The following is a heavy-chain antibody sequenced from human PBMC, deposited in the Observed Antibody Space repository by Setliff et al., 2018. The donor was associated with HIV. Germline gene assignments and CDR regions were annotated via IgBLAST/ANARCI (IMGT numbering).Heavy chain of an antibody. CDR2: INHSGST. V-gene: IGHV4-34*01. D-gene: IGHD3-9*01. CDR3: ARVFGPGDFEWLYAYPYDAFDI. Sequence: KASETLSLTCAVYGGSFSGYYWSWIRQPPGKGLEWIGEINHSGSTNYNPSLKSRVTISVDTSKNQFSLKLSSVTAADTAVYYCARVFGPGDFEWLYAYPYDAFDIWGQGTMVTVS. CDR1: GGSFSGYY. J-gene: IGHJ3*02.